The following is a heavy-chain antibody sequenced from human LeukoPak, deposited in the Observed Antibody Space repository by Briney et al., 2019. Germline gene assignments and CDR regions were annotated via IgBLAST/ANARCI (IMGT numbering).Heavy chain of an antibody. CDR2: IYYSGTT. V-gene: IGHV4-59*12. CDR1: GGSINSYY. Sequence: SETLSLTCTVSGGSINSYYWSWIRQPPGKGLGWIGYIYYSGTTNYNPSLKSRVTISVDTSKNQFSLKLISVTAADTAVYFCARGRGGGGSSNNWFDPWGRGTLVIVSS. J-gene: IGHJ5*02. D-gene: IGHD2-15*01. CDR3: ARGRGGGGSSNNWFDP.